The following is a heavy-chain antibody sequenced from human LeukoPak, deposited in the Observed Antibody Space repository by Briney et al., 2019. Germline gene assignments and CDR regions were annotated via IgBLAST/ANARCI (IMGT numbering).Heavy chain of an antibody. D-gene: IGHD1-14*01. J-gene: IGHJ5*02. CDR3: ESLSTSQLTRDL. Sequence: GGSLRLSCAASGFTFSSYSMNWVRQAPGKGLAWVSSITGRSDHSYYADSVKGRFTISRDNTKNSLYLQLNNLRDEDTAVYYFESLSTSQLTRDLWAQGTLVTVSS. CDR1: GFTFSSYS. CDR2: ITGRSDHS. V-gene: IGHV3-21*01.